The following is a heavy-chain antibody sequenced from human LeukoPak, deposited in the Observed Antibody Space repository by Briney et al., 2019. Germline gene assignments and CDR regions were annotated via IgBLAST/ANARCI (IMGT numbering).Heavy chain of an antibody. CDR1: GFTFSSYW. D-gene: IGHD3-3*01. CDR3: ARAIGIWSGYSY. Sequence: PGGSQRLSCAASGFTFSSYWMSRVRQAPGKGLEWVADIKQDGSEKNYVDSVKGRFTISRDNAKNSLYLQMNSLRAEDTAVYYCARAIGIWSGYSYWGQGTLVTVSS. V-gene: IGHV3-7*01. CDR2: IKQDGSEK. J-gene: IGHJ4*02.